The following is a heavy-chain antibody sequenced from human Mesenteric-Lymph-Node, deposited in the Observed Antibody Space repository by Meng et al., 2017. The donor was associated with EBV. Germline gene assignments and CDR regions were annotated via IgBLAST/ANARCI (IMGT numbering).Heavy chain of an antibody. J-gene: IGHJ4*02. D-gene: IGHD2-21*01. CDR3: AKEDLYCGANCLSFEY. CDR2: ISGSGDRT. Sequence: GVVLGQPGGPRGLSWAAFGFHFRIYAMSWVRQAPGKELEWVSDISGSGDRTNYADSVKGRFTISRDNSKNMVYLQMNSLRAEDTAVYYCAKEDLYCGANCLSFEYWGQGILVTVSS. V-gene: IGHV3-23*01. CDR1: GFHFRIYA.